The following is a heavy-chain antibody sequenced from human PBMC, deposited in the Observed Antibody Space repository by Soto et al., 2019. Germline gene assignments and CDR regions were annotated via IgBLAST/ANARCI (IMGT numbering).Heavy chain of an antibody. D-gene: IGHD3-9*01. J-gene: IGHJ4*02. CDR1: GHPLSYRY. CDR2: MRPLIGDT. Sequence: QVPLVQSGAEVKQTGSSVKISCKTSGHPLSYRYLHWFRQAPGQAFEWMGRMRPLIGDTNNAQKVHDRLTLTRDRPMTTAYIELRSLTSDDTAIYYCAGEGSYETLSVNSHIFDWGQGTLVSVSS. CDR3: AGEGSYETLSVNSHIFD. V-gene: IGHV1-45*02.